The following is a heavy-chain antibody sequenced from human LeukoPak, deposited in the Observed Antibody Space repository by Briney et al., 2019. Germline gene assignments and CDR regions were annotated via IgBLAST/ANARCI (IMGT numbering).Heavy chain of an antibody. D-gene: IGHD3-10*01. CDR3: ARGVWFGELREVY. Sequence: GASVKVSCKASGGTFSSYAISWVRQAPGQGLEWMGGIIPIFGTANYAQKFQGRVTITADESTSTAYMELSSLRSEDTAVYYCARGVWFGELREVYWGQGTLVTVSS. V-gene: IGHV1-69*13. CDR2: IIPIFGTA. CDR1: GGTFSSYA. J-gene: IGHJ4*02.